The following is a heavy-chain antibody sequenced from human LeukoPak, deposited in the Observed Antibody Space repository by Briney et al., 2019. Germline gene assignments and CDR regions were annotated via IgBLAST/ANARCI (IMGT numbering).Heavy chain of an antibody. V-gene: IGHV3-66*02. D-gene: IGHD2-2*02. CDR1: GFTVSSNY. Sequence: GGSLRLSCAASGFTVSSNYMSWVRQAPGKGLEWASVIYSGGSTYYADSVKGRFTISRDNSKNTLYLQMNSLRAEDTAVYYCASRYCSSTSCYIGDAFDIWGQGTMVTVSS. J-gene: IGHJ3*02. CDR2: IYSGGST. CDR3: ASRYCSSTSCYIGDAFDI.